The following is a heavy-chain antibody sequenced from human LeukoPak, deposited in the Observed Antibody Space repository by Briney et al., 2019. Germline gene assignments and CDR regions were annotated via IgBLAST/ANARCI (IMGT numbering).Heavy chain of an antibody. CDR2: IYYSGST. Sequence: PSETLSLTCTVSGGSISSYYWSWIRQPPGKGLEWIGYIYYSGSTNYNPSLKSRVTMSVDTSKNRFSLQLSSVTAADTAVYYCARDSSSPTHNFDYWGQGTLVTVSS. CDR1: GGSISSYY. CDR3: ARDSSSPTHNFDY. J-gene: IGHJ4*02. V-gene: IGHV4-59*12. D-gene: IGHD6-13*01.